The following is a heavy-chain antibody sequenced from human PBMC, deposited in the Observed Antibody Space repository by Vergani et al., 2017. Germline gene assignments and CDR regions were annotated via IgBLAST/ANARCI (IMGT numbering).Heavy chain of an antibody. CDR3: AGLSYDTTPYLQGGYDC. V-gene: IGHV3-23*01. CDR2: ISARYPST. D-gene: IGHD3-22*01. Sequence: EVQLLQSGGGVIQPGGSVRLSCAASGFTFSACPMTWVRQAPGKGLEWVSCISARYPSTYYADSVKGRFTISRDNSNNMLYLQMNSLRAEDTAVYYCAGLSYDTTPYLQGGYDCWGQGTLVSVSS. CDR1: GFTFSACP. J-gene: IGHJ4*02.